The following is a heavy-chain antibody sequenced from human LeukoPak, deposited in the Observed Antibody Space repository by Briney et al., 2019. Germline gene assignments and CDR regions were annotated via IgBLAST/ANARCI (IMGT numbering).Heavy chain of an antibody. V-gene: IGHV1-46*01. CDR2: INPSGGST. J-gene: IGHJ4*02. Sequence: GASVKVSCKASGYTFTSYYMHWVRQAPGQGLEWMGIINPSGGSTSYAQKFQGRVTMTRDMSTSTVYMELSSLRSEDTAVYYCVASRGRLELDYWGQGTLVTVSS. CDR1: GYTFTSYY. CDR3: VASRGRLELDY. D-gene: IGHD1-26*01.